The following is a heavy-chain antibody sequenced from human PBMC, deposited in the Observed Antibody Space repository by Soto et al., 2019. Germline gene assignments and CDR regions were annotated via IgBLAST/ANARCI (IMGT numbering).Heavy chain of an antibody. CDR1: GGIFTASA. J-gene: IGHJ6*02. Sequence: QVQLVQSGAEVRKPGSSVKVSCRSSGGIFTASAISWVRQAPGQGPEWMGGVIPMFGTANYPQRFQGRVTINADESTNTVYMQLSSLRSEDTPVYFCAVGFKLDYYSLDVWGQGTTVTVSS. D-gene: IGHD3-10*01. CDR2: VIPMFGTA. CDR3: AVGFKLDYYSLDV. V-gene: IGHV1-69*01.